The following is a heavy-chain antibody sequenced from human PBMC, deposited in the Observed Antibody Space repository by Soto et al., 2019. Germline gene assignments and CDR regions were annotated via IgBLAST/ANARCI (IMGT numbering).Heavy chain of an antibody. V-gene: IGHV3-21*01. Sequence: GGSLRLSCAASGFTFSSYAMSWVRQAPGKGLEWVSAISSSSSYIYYADSVKGRFTISRDNAKNSLYLQMNSLRAEDTAVYYCARANEYSSSSGAFDIWGQGTTVTVSS. J-gene: IGHJ3*02. CDR2: ISSSSSYI. CDR1: GFTFSSYA. CDR3: ARANEYSSSSGAFDI. D-gene: IGHD6-6*01.